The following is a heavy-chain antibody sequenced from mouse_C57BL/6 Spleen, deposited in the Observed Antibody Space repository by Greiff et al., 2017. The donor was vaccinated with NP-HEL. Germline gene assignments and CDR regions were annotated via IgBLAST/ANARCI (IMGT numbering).Heavy chain of an antibody. CDR1: GFTFSSYG. J-gene: IGHJ4*01. Sequence: EVQRVESGGDLVKPGGSLKLSCAASGFTFSSYGMSWVRQTPDKRLEWVATISSGGSYTYYPHSVKGRFTISRDNAKNTLYLQMSSLKSEDTAMYDCARHGDYDCSSSFMDYWGQGTSVTVSS. V-gene: IGHV5-6*01. CDR3: ARHGDYDCSSSFMDY. CDR2: ISSGGSYT. D-gene: IGHD1-1*01.